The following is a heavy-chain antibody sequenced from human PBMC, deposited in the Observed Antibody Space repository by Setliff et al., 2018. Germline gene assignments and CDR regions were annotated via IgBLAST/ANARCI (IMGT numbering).Heavy chain of an antibody. CDR2: IYTSGIT. CDR1: GGSVSSDSYY. CDR3: AREPYYSDSSGYYQNDAFDI. J-gene: IGHJ3*02. D-gene: IGHD3-22*01. V-gene: IGHV4-61*09. Sequence: SETLSLTCTVSGGSVSSDSYYWSWIRQPAGKGLEWIGHIYTSGITNSNPSLKSRVTISVDTSKNQFSLKLSSVTAADTAVYYCAREPYYSDSSGYYQNDAFDIWGQGTMVTVSS.